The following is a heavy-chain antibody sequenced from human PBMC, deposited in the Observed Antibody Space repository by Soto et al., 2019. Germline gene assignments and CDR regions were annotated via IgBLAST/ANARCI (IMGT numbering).Heavy chain of an antibody. J-gene: IGHJ4*02. CDR1: GGSISSSSYY. V-gene: IGHV4-39*01. CDR3: ARASTIDSVSFDY. CDR2: IYYSGST. Sequence: QLQLQESGPGLVKPSETLSLTCTVSGGSISSSSYYWGWIRQPPGKGLEWIGSIYYSGSTYYNPSLKMRVTISVDTSKHQCSLKLSSVTAADTAVYYCARASTIDSVSFDYWGQGTLVTVSS. D-gene: IGHD5-12*01.